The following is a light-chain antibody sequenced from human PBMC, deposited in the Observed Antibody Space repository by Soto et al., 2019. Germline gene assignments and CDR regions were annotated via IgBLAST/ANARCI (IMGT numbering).Light chain of an antibody. J-gene: IGLJ2*01. Sequence: QSVLTQPPSASGTPGQRVTISCSGSSSNIGSNTVNWYQQLPGTAPKLLIYSNNQRPSGVPDRFSGSKSGTSASLAISVLQSEDEADYYCAAWDDSLNVVVFGGGTQLTVL. CDR3: AAWDDSLNVVV. V-gene: IGLV1-44*01. CDR2: SNN. CDR1: SSNIGSNT.